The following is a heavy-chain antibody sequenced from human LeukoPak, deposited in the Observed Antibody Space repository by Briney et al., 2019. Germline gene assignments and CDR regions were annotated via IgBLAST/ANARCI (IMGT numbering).Heavy chain of an antibody. Sequence: ASVKVSCKASGYTFTSYGISWVRQAPGQGLEWMGWINTNTGNPTYAQGSTGRFVFSLDTSVSTAYLQISSLKAEDTAVYYCARDGDDYGDLRLDYWGQGTLVTVSS. V-gene: IGHV7-4-1*02. CDR1: GYTFTSYG. CDR2: INTNTGNP. D-gene: IGHD4-17*01. J-gene: IGHJ4*02. CDR3: ARDGDDYGDLRLDY.